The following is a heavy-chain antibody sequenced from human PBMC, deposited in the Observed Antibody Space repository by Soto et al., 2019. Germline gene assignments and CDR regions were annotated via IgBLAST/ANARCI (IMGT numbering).Heavy chain of an antibody. CDR2: ISGSGGST. D-gene: IGHD3-3*01. CDR3: AKANYDFWSGYYPGYYYYYGIDV. Sequence: GALILSCLASGFTYSCYAMSSVRQSPGKGLEWVSAISGSGGSTYYADPGKGRYTIYRDNTMNALYLQMNSLRDEGTAVYYCAKANYDFWSGYYPGYYYYYGIDVWGQGTTVTVSS. CDR1: GFTYSCYA. V-gene: IGHV3-23*01. J-gene: IGHJ6*02.